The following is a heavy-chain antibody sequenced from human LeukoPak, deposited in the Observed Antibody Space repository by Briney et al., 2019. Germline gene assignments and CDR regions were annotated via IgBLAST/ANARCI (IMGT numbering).Heavy chain of an antibody. V-gene: IGHV3-30*18. CDR1: GFTFSSYG. J-gene: IGHJ4*02. CDR2: ISYDGSNK. D-gene: IGHD5-18*01. Sequence: PGGSLRLSCAASGFTFSSYGTHWVRQAPGKGLEWVAVISYDGSNKYYLDSVKGRFTISRDNSKNTLYLQMNSLRVEDTAVYYCAKDQAGYSNYFEHWGQGTPVTVSS. CDR3: AKDQAGYSNYFEH.